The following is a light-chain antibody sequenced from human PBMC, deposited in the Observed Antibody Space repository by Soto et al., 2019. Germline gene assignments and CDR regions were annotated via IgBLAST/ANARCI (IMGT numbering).Light chain of an antibody. CDR3: QQYVSSPQT. CDR1: HSVSSSY. V-gene: IGKV3-20*01. CDR2: GAS. Sequence: EIVLAQSPGTLSFSPGEEATLSCRASHSVSSSYLAWYQQKPGQAPRLLIYGASSRATGIPDRFSGSGSGTDFTLTISRLEPEDFAVYYCQQYVSSPQTFGQGTKVDNK. J-gene: IGKJ1*01.